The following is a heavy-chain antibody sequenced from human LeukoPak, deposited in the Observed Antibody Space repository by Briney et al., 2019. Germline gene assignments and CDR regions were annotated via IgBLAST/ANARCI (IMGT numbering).Heavy chain of an antibody. CDR2: ISGYNGHT. V-gene: IGHV1-18*04. Sequence: GASVKVSCKASGYTFTSYGINWVRQAPGQGLEWMGWISGYNGHTSYVQKMQGRVTMTTDTSTNTAYMELRSLRSDDTAVYYCARGPGIAVAGVFDYWGQGSLVTVSS. CDR1: GYTFTSYG. J-gene: IGHJ4*02. CDR3: ARGPGIAVAGVFDY. D-gene: IGHD6-19*01.